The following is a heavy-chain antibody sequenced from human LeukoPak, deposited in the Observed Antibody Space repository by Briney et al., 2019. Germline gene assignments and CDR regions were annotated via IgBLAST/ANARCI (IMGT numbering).Heavy chain of an antibody. Sequence: ASVKVSCKASGYTFTGYYMHWVRQAPGQGLEWMGRINPNSGGTNYAQKFQGRVTMTRDTSISTAYMELSRLRSVDTAVYYCARAELTWIQLWIEDDNWFDPWGQGTLVTVSS. V-gene: IGHV1-2*06. CDR1: GYTFTGYY. CDR3: ARAELTWIQLWIEDDNWFDP. CDR2: INPNSGGT. J-gene: IGHJ5*02. D-gene: IGHD5-18*01.